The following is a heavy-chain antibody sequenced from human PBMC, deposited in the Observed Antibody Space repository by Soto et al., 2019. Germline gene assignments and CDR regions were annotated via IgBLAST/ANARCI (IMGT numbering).Heavy chain of an antibody. CDR1: GFIFTTSD. CDR2: ITITGDTT. Sequence: EVQLVESEGGLVQPGGSLRLSCEASGFIFTTSDMSWVRQAPGKGPEWISSITITGDTTHYADSVKGRFTISRDNSRNPVYLQMNSLGVDAAAVYYCAKGGGGDHGYWGQGTLVAVSS. CDR3: AKGGGGDHGY. D-gene: IGHD2-21*02. J-gene: IGHJ4*02. V-gene: IGHV3-23*04.